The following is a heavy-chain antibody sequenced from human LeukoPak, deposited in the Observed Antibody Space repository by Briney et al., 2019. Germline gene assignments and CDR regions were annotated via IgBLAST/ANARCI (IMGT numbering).Heavy chain of an antibody. CDR2: IYPGDSDT. CDR1: GYSFTSYW. CDR3: ARRGGFYGSGTLYYFDS. D-gene: IGHD3-10*01. J-gene: IGHJ4*02. V-gene: IGHV5-51*01. Sequence: GDSLKISCKGSGYSFTSYWIGWVRQMPGKGLEWMGIIYPGDSDTRYSPSFPGQVTISADKSINTAYLQWSSLKASDTAMYYCARRGGFYGSGTLYYFDSWGQGTLVTVSS.